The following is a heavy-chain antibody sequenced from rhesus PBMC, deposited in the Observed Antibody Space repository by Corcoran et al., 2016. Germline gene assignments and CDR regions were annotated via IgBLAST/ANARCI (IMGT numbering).Heavy chain of an antibody. CDR2: IYGSGSNT. D-gene: IGHD3-34*01. J-gene: IGHJ4*01. V-gene: IGHV4-169*02. CDR3: AGNGGDLGFDY. Sequence: QLQLQESGPGLVKPSETLSVTCAVSGGSISSSYWSWIRQAPGKGLEWIGYIYGSGSNTNYNPSRRSRVTLSVETSKNQLSLKLSSVTAADAAVYYCAGNGGDLGFDYWGQGVLVTVSS. CDR1: GGSISSSY.